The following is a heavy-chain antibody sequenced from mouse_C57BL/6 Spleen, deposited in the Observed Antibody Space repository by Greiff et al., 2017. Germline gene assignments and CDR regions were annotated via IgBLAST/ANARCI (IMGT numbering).Heavy chain of an antibody. Sequence: QVQLQQPGAELVKPGASVKLSCKASGYTFTSYWMHWVKQRPGQGLEWTGMIHPNSGSTNYNEKFKSKATLTVDKSSSTAYMQLSSLTSEDSAVYYCARSGYSNPWFAYWGQGTLVTVSA. V-gene: IGHV1-64*01. D-gene: IGHD2-5*01. CDR3: ARSGYSNPWFAY. J-gene: IGHJ3*01. CDR1: GYTFTSYW. CDR2: IHPNSGST.